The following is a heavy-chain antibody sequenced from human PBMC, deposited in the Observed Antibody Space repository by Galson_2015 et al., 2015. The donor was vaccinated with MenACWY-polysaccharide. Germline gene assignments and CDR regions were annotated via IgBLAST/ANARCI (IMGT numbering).Heavy chain of an antibody. Sequence: SLRLSCAASGFAFGDYWMHWVRQAPGKGLVWVSRINAEGTSTNYADSLKGRFTISRDNAKNTLYLQMNSLRAEDTAVYYCARDPAAMKLVWGAFETSGPGTLVTVSS. D-gene: IGHD2-8*02. V-gene: IGHV3-74*01. CDR3: ARDPAAMKLVWGAFET. CDR1: GFAFGDYW. CDR2: INAEGTST. J-gene: IGHJ3*02.